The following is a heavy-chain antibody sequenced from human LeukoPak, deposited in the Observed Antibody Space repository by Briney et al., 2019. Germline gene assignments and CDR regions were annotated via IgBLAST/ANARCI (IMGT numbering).Heavy chain of an antibody. Sequence: PGGSVRLSCAASGYTVSGNYMSWVRQAPGKGLEWVSVIYSGGTTSYADSVKGRFTISRDNSKNTLYLQMNSLRAEDTAVYYCARVHDYGDYFFDYWGQGTLVTVSS. CDR1: GYTVSGNY. D-gene: IGHD4-17*01. J-gene: IGHJ4*02. CDR2: IYSGGTT. V-gene: IGHV3-66*01. CDR3: ARVHDYGDYFFDY.